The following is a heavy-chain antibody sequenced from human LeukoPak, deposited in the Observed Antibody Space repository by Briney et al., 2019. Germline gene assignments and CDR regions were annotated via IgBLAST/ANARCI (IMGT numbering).Heavy chain of an antibody. CDR3: ARVPVRGVIRYYFDY. V-gene: IGHV3-30*04. CDR2: ISYDGSNK. Sequence: GGSLRLSCAASGFTFSSYAMHWVRQAPGKRLEWVAVISYDGSNKYYADSVKGRFTISRDNSKNTLYLQMNSLRAEDTAVYYCARVPVRGVIRYYFDYWGQGTLVTVSS. J-gene: IGHJ4*02. D-gene: IGHD3-10*01. CDR1: GFTFSSYA.